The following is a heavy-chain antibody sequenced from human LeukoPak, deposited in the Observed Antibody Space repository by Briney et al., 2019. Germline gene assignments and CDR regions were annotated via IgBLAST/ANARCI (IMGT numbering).Heavy chain of an antibody. CDR2: IYYSGST. CDR1: GGSISSSSYY. D-gene: IGHD3-22*01. Sequence: SETLSLTCTVSGGSISSSSYYWDWIRQPPGKGLEWIGSIYYSGSTYYNPSLKSRVTISVDTSKNQFSLKLSSVTAADTAVYYCARHGFRGYYDSSGSDYWGQGTLVTVSS. J-gene: IGHJ4*02. V-gene: IGHV4-39*01. CDR3: ARHGFRGYYDSSGSDY.